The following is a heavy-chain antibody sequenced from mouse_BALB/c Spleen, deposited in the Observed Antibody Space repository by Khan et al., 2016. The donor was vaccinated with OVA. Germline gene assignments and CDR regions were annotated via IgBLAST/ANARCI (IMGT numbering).Heavy chain of an antibody. CDR2: IFPGGGSS. D-gene: IGHD1-1*01. CDR1: GYTFTDYV. Sequence: QVQLKESGPELVKPGASVKMSCKASGYTFTDYVINWVKQRTGQGLEWIGDIFPGGGSSYYNEKFKGKAKLTADKSSNTAYMQLSSLTFEDSAVYVCARGGYSVFAYWGQGTLVTVSA. CDR3: ARGGYSVFAY. V-gene: IGHV1-77*01. J-gene: IGHJ3*01.